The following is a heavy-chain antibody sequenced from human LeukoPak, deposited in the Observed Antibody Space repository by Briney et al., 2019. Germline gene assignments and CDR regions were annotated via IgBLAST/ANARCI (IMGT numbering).Heavy chain of an antibody. J-gene: IGHJ4*02. V-gene: IGHV3-74*01. CDR3: ARRSPMVRGNDY. D-gene: IGHD3-10*01. Sequence: GGSLRLSCAASGFTFSSYWMHCVRQAPGKGLVWVSRINTDGSSTSYADSVKGRFTISRDNAKNTLYLQMNSLRAEDTAVYYCARRSPMVRGNDYWGQGTLVTVSS. CDR2: INTDGSST. CDR1: GFTFSSYW.